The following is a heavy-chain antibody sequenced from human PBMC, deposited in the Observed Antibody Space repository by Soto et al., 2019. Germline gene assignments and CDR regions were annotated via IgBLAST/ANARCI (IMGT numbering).Heavy chain of an antibody. Sequence: SQTLSLTXXIXGDSVSSXSAVXNWIRQSPSRGLEWLGRTYYWSKWYNDYALSVKGRITINPDTSKNQFSLQLNSVTPEDTAVYYCARESRGTYYYDSSXXRYFDYWGXGTLVTVSS. V-gene: IGHV6-1*01. D-gene: IGHD3-22*01. J-gene: IGHJ4*02. CDR1: GDSVSSXSAV. CDR2: TYYWSKWYN. CDR3: ARESRGTYYYDSSXXRYFDY.